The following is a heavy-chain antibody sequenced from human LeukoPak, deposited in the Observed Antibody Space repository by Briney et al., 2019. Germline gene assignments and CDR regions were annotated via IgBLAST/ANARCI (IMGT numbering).Heavy chain of an antibody. D-gene: IGHD1-26*01. CDR2: ISTTSDYI. CDR3: ARGVGVTIRTSNFDY. V-gene: IGHV3-21*01. Sequence: GGSLRLSCAASGFTFSNYDMSWVRQAPGKGLEWVSSISTTSDYIYYAGSVKGRFTVSRDNAKNSLFLQMDSLRAEDTAVYYCARGVGVTIRTSNFDYWGQGTLVTASS. J-gene: IGHJ4*02. CDR1: GFTFSNYD.